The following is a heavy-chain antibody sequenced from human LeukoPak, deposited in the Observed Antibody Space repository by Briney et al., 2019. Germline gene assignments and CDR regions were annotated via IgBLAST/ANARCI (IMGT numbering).Heavy chain of an antibody. CDR3: ASSVVPAAVLDY. V-gene: IGHV3-21*01. Sequence: GGSLRLSCAASGFTFSSYSMNWVRQAPGKGLEWVSSISSSSSYIYYADSVKGRFTISRDNAKNSLYLQMNSLRAEDTAVYYCASSVVPAAVLDYWGQGTLVTASS. CDR1: GFTFSSYS. D-gene: IGHD2-2*01. J-gene: IGHJ4*02. CDR2: ISSSSSYI.